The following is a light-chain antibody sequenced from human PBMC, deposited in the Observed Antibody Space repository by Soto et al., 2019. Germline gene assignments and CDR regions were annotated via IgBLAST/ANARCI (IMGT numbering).Light chain of an antibody. CDR2: WAS. CDR3: KQYYTTPVT. J-gene: IGKJ1*01. CDR1: QNVLNGSNY. Sequence: DIVRTQSPDSLSVSLGERATINFKSSQNVLNGSNYLAWYQQKAGQPTKLLIYWASTRESGDPDRFSGSGSGTDFTLTITSLQDEDVAVYYCKQYYTTPVTFGQGTKVEI. V-gene: IGKV4-1*01.